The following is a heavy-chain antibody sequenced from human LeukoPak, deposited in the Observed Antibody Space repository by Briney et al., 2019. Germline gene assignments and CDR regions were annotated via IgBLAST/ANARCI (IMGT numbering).Heavy chain of an antibody. V-gene: IGHV3-15*01. J-gene: IGHJ3*02. D-gene: IGHD3-10*01. CDR2: IKSKGDGGTT. CDR3: TLYYNAFDI. CDR1: GFSFSNAW. Sequence: PGGSLRLSCAASGFSFSNAWMSWVRQAPGKGLEWVSRIKSKGDGGTTDYAAPVKGRFTISRDDSKNTLYLQMNSLKTEDTAVYYCTLYYNAFDIWGQGTMVTVSS.